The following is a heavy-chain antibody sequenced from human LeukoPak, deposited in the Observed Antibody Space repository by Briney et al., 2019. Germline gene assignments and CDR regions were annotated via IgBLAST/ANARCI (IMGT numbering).Heavy chain of an antibody. CDR3: ARVETSYHDSSGYYPFDY. J-gene: IGHJ4*02. V-gene: IGHV3-23*01. CDR2: ISASSGST. CDR1: GFTFSTYA. D-gene: IGHD3-22*01. Sequence: GRSLRLSCAASGFTFSTYAMSWVRQAPGKGLEWVSSISASSGSTYYVDSVKGRFTISRDNSNNTLYLHMNSLRDKDTAVYYCARVETSYHDSSGYYPFDYWGQGTLVTVSS.